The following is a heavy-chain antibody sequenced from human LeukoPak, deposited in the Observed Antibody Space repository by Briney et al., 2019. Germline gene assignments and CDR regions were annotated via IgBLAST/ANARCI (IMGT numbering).Heavy chain of an antibody. CDR2: ISSSGSTI. D-gene: IGHD6-13*01. V-gene: IGHV3-48*03. J-gene: IGHJ4*02. Sequence: GGSLRLSCAASGFTFSSYEMNWVRQAPGKGLEWVSYISSSGSTIYYADSVKGRFTISRDNSKNTLYLQMNSLRAEDTAIYYCAKKRPGEVAAPPDYWGQGTLVTVSS. CDR1: GFTFSSYE. CDR3: AKKRPGEVAAPPDY.